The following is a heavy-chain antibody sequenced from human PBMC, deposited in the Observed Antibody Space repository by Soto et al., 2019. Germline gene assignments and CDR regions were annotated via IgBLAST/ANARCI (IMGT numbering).Heavy chain of an antibody. Sequence: QVQLQESGPGLVKPSQTLSLTCTVSGGSISSGAYYWTWIRQPPGKGLEWIEYIYYSGSTYYNPSLKSRVIISLDTSKNQFSLKLSSVTAADTAVYYCARRGGLGSTLPDYWGQGTLVTVSS. J-gene: IGHJ4*02. CDR1: GGSISSGAYY. CDR3: ARRGGLGSTLPDY. D-gene: IGHD3-16*01. CDR2: IYYSGST. V-gene: IGHV4-30-4*01.